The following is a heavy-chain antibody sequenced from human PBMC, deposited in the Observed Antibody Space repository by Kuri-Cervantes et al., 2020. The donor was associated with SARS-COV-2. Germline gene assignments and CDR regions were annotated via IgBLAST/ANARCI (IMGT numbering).Heavy chain of an antibody. J-gene: IGHJ4*02. D-gene: IGHD1-1*01. CDR1: GFTFSSYG. V-gene: IGHV3-30*03. CDR3: VRDGDHWNFDY. CDR2: ISYDGSNK. Sequence: GGSLRLSCAASGFTFSSYGMHWVRQAPGKGLEWVAVISYDGSNKYYADSVKGRFTISRDNSKNTLYLQMSSLRAEDTAVYYCVRDGDHWNFDYWGQGTLVTVSS.